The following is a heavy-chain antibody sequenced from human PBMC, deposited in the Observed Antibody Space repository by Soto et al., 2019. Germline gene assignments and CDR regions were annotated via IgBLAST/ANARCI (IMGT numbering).Heavy chain of an antibody. J-gene: IGHJ4*02. CDR2: ISGSGSAT. CDR1: GFSFSTYA. CDR3: AKAIKGTGTNVIYDS. Sequence: EVQLLESGGSLVQPGGSLRLSCAASGFSFSTYAMGWVRQAPGKGLEWVSAISGSGSATYYADPVKGRFTISRDNSKDTLYLQMNRLRAGDTAVYYCAKAIKGTGTNVIYDSWGQGSLVTVSS. D-gene: IGHD1-7*01. V-gene: IGHV3-23*01.